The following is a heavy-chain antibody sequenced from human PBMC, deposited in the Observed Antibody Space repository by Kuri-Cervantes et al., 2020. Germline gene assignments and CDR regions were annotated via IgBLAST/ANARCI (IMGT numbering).Heavy chain of an antibody. D-gene: IGHD6-19*01. CDR1: GFTFSTYW. V-gene: IGHV3-7*04. CDR2: IKQDGSAK. CDR3: ARLSSGVDY. Sequence: LSLTCAASGFTFSTYWMSWVRQAPGKGLEWVANIKQDGSAKYYVDSVKGRFTISRDNAKNSLFLQMNSLRAEDTAVYYCARLSSGVDYWGQGTLVTVSS. J-gene: IGHJ4*02.